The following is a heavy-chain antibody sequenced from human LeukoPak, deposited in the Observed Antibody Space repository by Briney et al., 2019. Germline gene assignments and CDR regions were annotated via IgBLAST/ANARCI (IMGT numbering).Heavy chain of an antibody. CDR2: ISGSGGRT. J-gene: IGHJ6*02. D-gene: IGHD2-15*01. Sequence: AGSLRLSCAASGFTFSSYVMIWIRQAPGKGLEWVSTISGSGGRTYYTDSVKGRFTVSRDNSKNTLYLQVNSLRDEDTAVYYGAKGTPYIDRDYYSNGMDVWGQGTTVTVSS. CDR3: AKGTPYIDRDYYSNGMDV. V-gene: IGHV3-23*01. CDR1: GFTFSSYV.